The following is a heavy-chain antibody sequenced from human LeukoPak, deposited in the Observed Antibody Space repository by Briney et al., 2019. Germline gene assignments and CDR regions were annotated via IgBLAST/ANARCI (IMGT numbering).Heavy chain of an antibody. Sequence: GGSLRLSCAASGFTVSCNYMSWVRQAPGKGLEWVSVIYSSGSTYYADSVKGRFTISRDNSKNTLYLQMNSLRGEDTAVYYCAKGGYSGYGDPGYWGQGTLVTVSS. J-gene: IGHJ4*02. CDR2: IYSSGST. CDR1: GFTVSCNY. V-gene: IGHV3-66*01. CDR3: AKGGYSGYGDPGY. D-gene: IGHD5-12*01.